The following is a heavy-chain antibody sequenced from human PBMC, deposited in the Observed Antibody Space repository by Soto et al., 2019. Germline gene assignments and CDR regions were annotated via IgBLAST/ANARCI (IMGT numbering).Heavy chain of an antibody. CDR2: IWFDGSNK. D-gene: IGHD5-12*01. Sequence: SLRLSCAASGFTFSSHGMHRVRQAPGKGLEWVAVIWFDGSNKYYADSVKGRFTISRDNSKNTLYLQMNSLRAEDTAVYYCARDRGYSGYDSPRYDHGMDLWVQATTFTVSS. J-gene: IGHJ6*02. CDR1: GFTFSSHG. CDR3: ARDRGYSGYDSPRYDHGMDL. V-gene: IGHV3-33*01.